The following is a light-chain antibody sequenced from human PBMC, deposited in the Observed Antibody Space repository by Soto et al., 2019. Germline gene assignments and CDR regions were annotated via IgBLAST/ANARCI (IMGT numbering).Light chain of an antibody. Sequence: QSALTQPRSVSGSPGQSVTISCTGTSSDVGDHNYVSWFQQHPGKAPKLMIYDVSQRPSGVPDRLSGSKSGNTASLTISGLQAEDEADYYCCSYAGSYTYVLFGGGTKLTVL. J-gene: IGLJ2*01. V-gene: IGLV2-11*01. CDR1: SSDVGDHNY. CDR2: DVS. CDR3: CSYAGSYTYVL.